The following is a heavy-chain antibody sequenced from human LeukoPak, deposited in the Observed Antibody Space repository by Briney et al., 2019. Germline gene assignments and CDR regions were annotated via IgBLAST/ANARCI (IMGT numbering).Heavy chain of an antibody. J-gene: IGHJ4*02. D-gene: IGHD3-3*01. CDR3: ARDSPSIFGVVVGDFDY. CDR2: IYYSGST. V-gene: IGHV4-59*12. CDR1: GGSISSYY. Sequence: PSETLSLTCTVSGGSISSYYWSWIRQPPGKGLEWIGYIYYSGSTSYKPSPKSRVTISVDTSKNQFSLKLSSVTAADTAVYYCARDSPSIFGVVVGDFDYWGQGTLVTVSS.